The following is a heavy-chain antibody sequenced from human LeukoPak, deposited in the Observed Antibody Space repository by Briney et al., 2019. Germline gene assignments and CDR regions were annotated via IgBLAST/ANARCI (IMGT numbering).Heavy chain of an antibody. Sequence: GSLRLSCAASGFTFSSYAMSWVRQAPGKGLEWVSAISGSGGSTYYADSVKGRFTISRDNSKNTLYLQMNSLRAEDTAVYHCAKVSYCSSTSCYRATDYWGQGTLVTVSS. D-gene: IGHD2-2*02. J-gene: IGHJ4*02. CDR3: AKVSYCSSTSCYRATDY. V-gene: IGHV3-23*01. CDR1: GFTFSSYA. CDR2: ISGSGGST.